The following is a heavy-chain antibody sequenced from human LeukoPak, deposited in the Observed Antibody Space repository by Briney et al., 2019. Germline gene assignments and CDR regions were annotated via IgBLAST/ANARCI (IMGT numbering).Heavy chain of an antibody. D-gene: IGHD1/OR15-1a*01. J-gene: IGHJ4*02. CDR2: IYYSGST. V-gene: IGHV4-39*07. CDR3: ARDLNRFDY. CDR1: GGSISSSSYF. Sequence: PSETLSLTCTVSGGSISSSSYFWGWIRQPPGKGLEWIGSIYYSGSTSYNTSLKSRVTMSVDTSKNQFSLKLSSVTAADTAVYCCARDLNRFDYWGQGTLVTVSS.